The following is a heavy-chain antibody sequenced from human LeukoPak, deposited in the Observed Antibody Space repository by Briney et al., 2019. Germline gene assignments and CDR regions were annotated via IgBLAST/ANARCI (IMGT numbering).Heavy chain of an antibody. CDR1: GYTFTSYG. CDR2: ISGYNGNT. CDR3: ARDLKFSPYYFDY. V-gene: IGHV1-18*04. D-gene: IGHD3-9*01. Sequence: ASVKVSCKASGYTFTSYGISWVRQAPAQGLGWMGWISGYNGNTNYAQKVQGRVTMTTDTSTSTAYMELRSLRSDDTAIYYCARDLKFSPYYFDYWGQGTLVTVSS. J-gene: IGHJ4*02.